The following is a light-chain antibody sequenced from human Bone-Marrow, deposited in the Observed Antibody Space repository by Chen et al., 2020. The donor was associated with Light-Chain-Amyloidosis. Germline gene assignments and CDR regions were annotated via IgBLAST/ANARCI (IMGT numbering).Light chain of an antibody. CDR1: QSVSSN. J-gene: IGKJ4*01. Sequence: EIVMTQSPATLSVSPGERATLSCRASQSVSSNLAWYQQKPGQAPRLLIYGASTMATEIPARISGNDSGTGFTLTIRSLQSEDCAVYYCQQYNNWPEGLTFGGGTKVEIK. V-gene: IGKV3-15*01. CDR3: QQYNNWPEGLT. CDR2: GAS.